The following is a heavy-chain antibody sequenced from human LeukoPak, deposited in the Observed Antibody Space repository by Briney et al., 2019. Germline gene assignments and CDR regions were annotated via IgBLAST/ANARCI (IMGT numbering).Heavy chain of an antibody. Sequence: PGGSLRLSCAASGFTLSSYAMSWVRQAPGKGLEWVSAISGSGGSTYYADSVKGRFTISRDNAKNTLYLQMNRLRAEDTAVYYCAKDLYYCDSSGYPSGYFQHWGQGTLVTVSS. CDR2: ISGSGGST. J-gene: IGHJ1*01. CDR3: AKDLYYCDSSGYPSGYFQH. V-gene: IGHV3-23*01. D-gene: IGHD3-22*01. CDR1: GFTLSSYA.